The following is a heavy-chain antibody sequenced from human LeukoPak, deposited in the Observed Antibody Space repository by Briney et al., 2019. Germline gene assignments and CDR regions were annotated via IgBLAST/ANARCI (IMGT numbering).Heavy chain of an antibody. Sequence: PGGCLRLSCAASGFTFSSYWMSWVRQAPGKGLEWVANIKQDGSEKYYVDSVKGRFTISRDNAKNSLYLQMNSLRAEDTAVFYCASGQTATYFYGSGSYNYWGQGTLVTVSS. V-gene: IGHV3-7*01. D-gene: IGHD3-10*01. CDR1: GFTFSSYW. J-gene: IGHJ4*02. CDR3: ASGQTATYFYGSGSYNY. CDR2: IKQDGSEK.